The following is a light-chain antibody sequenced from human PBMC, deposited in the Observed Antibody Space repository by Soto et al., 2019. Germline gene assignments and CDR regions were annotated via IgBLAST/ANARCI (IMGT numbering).Light chain of an antibody. J-gene: IGLJ3*02. Sequence: QSVLTQTPSASGTPGQTVTISCSGSRSNIGNNAVSWYQQFPGTAPKLLIYNNNQRPSGVPGRFSGSKSGTSASLAISGLQSEDEADYYCATWDDSLNARGVFGGGTKVTVL. CDR1: RSNIGNNA. CDR3: ATWDDSLNARGV. V-gene: IGLV1-44*01. CDR2: NNN.